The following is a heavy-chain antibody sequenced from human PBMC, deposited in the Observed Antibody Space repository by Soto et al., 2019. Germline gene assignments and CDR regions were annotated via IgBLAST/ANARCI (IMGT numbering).Heavy chain of an antibody. CDR2: IVVGSGNT. CDR3: AADPYYYDSSGYYDSAFDI. Sequence: GASVKVSCKASGFTFTSSAVQWVRQARGQRLEWIGWIVVGSGNTNYAQKFQERVTITRDMSTSTAYMELSSLRSEDTAVYYCAADPYYYDSSGYYDSAFDIWGQGTMVTVS. V-gene: IGHV1-58*01. D-gene: IGHD3-22*01. J-gene: IGHJ3*02. CDR1: GFTFTSSA.